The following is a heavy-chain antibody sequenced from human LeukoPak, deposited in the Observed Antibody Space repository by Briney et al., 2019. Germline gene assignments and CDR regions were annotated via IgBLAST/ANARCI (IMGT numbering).Heavy chain of an antibody. V-gene: IGHV4-4*07. Sequence: PSETLSLTCTVSGGSISSYHWSWIRQPAGKGLEWIGRIYTSGSTNYNPSLKSRVTMSVDTSKNQFSLKLSSVTAADTAVYYCAREVGTIMVNWFDPWGQGTLVTVSS. CDR2: IYTSGST. CDR1: GGSISSYH. CDR3: AREVGTIMVNWFDP. J-gene: IGHJ5*02. D-gene: IGHD3-3*01.